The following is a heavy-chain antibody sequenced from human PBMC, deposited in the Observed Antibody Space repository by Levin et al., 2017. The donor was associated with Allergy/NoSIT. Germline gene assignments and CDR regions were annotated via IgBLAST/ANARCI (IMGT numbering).Heavy chain of an antibody. D-gene: IGHD6-19*01. Sequence: TSSETLSLTCTVSGGSISSGSYYWSWIRQPAGKGLEWIGRIYTSGSTNYNPSLKSRVTISVDTSKNQFSLKLSSVTAADTAVYYCARGLGYSSGWYWAPDYYYYYMDGWGKGTTVTVSS. J-gene: IGHJ6*03. CDR2: IYTSGST. V-gene: IGHV4-61*02. CDR1: GGSISSGSYY. CDR3: ARGLGYSSGWYWAPDYYYYYMDG.